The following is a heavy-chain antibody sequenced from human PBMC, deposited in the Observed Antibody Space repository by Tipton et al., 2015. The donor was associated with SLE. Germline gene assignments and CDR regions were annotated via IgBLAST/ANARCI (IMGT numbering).Heavy chain of an antibody. V-gene: IGHV4-61*02. CDR1: GGSISIGSYY. J-gene: IGHJ3*02. D-gene: IGHD3-22*01. CDR3: ARGGLYETSAYSVGFDI. CDR2: IYNTGST. Sequence: TLSLTCSVSGGSISIGSYYWSWLRQPPGKGLEWIGRIYNTGSTNYKSSLQSRVIISLDTSNNQFSLRLHSVTVADTAVYYCARGGLYETSAYSVGFDIWGQGTLVTVSP.